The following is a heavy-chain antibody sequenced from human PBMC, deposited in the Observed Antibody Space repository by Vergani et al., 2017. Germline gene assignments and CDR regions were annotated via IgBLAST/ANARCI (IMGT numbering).Heavy chain of an antibody. J-gene: IGHJ4*02. V-gene: IGHV1-18*04. CDR3: AGVAAVGYYFDY. CDR1: GYTFTSYG. D-gene: IGHD6-13*01. Sequence: QVQLVQSGGEVKKPGASVKVSCKASGYTFTSYGINWVRPAPGQGLEWMGWISAYNGNTNYAQKFQGSVTMTTDTSTSTAYMELRSLRSDDTAIYYCAGVAAVGYYFDYWGQGTLVTVSS. CDR2: ISAYNGNT.